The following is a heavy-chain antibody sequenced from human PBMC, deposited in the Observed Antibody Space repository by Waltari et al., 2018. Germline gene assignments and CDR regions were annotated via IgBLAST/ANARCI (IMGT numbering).Heavy chain of an antibody. CDR2: IKQDGSET. CDR1: GFSFSYYR. Sequence: EVQLVESGGGLVQLGGSLRLSCVGSGFSFSYYRLNWVRQAPGKGLEWVANIKQDGSETYYAPSVKDRFTISRDNTKKSQFLQMNSLKVEDTALYYCARDLFDYWGQGILVTVSS. CDR3: ARDLFDY. V-gene: IGHV3-7*01. J-gene: IGHJ4*02.